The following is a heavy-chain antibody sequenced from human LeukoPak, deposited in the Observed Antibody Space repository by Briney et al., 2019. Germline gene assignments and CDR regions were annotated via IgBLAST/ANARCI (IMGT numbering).Heavy chain of an antibody. V-gene: IGHV1-2*04. CDR2: INPNSGGT. J-gene: IGHJ6*02. D-gene: IGHD5-12*01. Sequence: ASVKVSCKASGYTFTGYYMHWVRQAPGQGLERMGWINPNSGGTNYAQTFQGWVTMTRDTSISTAYMELSRLRSDDTAVYYCARVGGYSGYDASYYGMDVWGQGTTVTVSS. CDR3: ARVGGYSGYDASYYGMDV. CDR1: GYTFTGYY.